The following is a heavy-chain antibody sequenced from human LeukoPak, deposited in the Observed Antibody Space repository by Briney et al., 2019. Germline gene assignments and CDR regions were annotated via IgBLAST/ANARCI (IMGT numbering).Heavy chain of an antibody. J-gene: IGHJ6*03. V-gene: IGHV3-48*03. D-gene: IGHD6-13*01. CDR3: ARVGVEQYLVLSYSMDV. CDR1: GFTFSSYE. CDR2: ISSSGSTM. Sequence: GGSLRLPCAASGFTFSSYEVNWVRQPPGKGLEWVSYISSSGSTMYYADSVKGRFTISRDNAKNSLYLQMNSLRAEDTAVYYCARVGVEQYLVLSYSMDVWGKGTTVTISS.